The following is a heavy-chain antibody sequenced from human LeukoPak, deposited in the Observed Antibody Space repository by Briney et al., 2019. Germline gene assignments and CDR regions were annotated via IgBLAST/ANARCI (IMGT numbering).Heavy chain of an antibody. CDR2: INHSGST. J-gene: IGHJ4*02. V-gene: IGHV4-34*01. CDR1: GGSFSGYY. CDR3: ARGRLHYYGSGSRFDY. Sequence: SETLSLTCAVYGGSFSGYYWSWIRQPPGKGLEWIGEINHSGSTNYNPSLKSRVTISVDTSKNQFSLKLSSVAAADTAAYYCARGRLHYYGSGSRFDYWGQGTLVTVSS. D-gene: IGHD3-10*01.